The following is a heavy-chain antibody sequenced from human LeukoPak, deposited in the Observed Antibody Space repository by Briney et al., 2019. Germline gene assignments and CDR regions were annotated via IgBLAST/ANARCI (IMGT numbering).Heavy chain of an antibody. V-gene: IGHV3-21*01. J-gene: IGHJ4*02. D-gene: IGHD3-10*01. CDR2: FSSSSSYI. Sequence: GGSLRLSCAAPGFTFSSYSMNWVRQAPGKGLEWVSSFSSSSSYISYADSVKGRFTISRDNAKNSLYLQMNSLRAEDTAVYYCARGKFFDYWGQGTLVTVSS. CDR3: ARGKFFDY. CDR1: GFTFSSYS.